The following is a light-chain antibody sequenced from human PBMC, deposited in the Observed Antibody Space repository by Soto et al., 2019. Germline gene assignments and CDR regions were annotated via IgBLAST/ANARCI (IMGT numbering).Light chain of an antibody. CDR2: ANN. CDR1: NSNVGGGYD. J-gene: IGLJ2*01. V-gene: IGLV1-40*01. CDR3: QSYDPTLNVV. Sequence: QPVLTQPPSVSGAPGQTVTISCTGSNSNVGGGYDVYWYQQLPGSAPKLLISANNNRPSGVPDRFSGSKSGTSASLAITGLQAEDEADYYCQSYDPTLNVVFGGGTKLTVL.